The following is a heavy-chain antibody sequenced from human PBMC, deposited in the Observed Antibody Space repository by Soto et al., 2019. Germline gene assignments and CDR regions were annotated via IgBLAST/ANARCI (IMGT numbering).Heavy chain of an antibody. CDR1: GGTFSSYA. CDR3: ARTPPPLVGATINWFDP. CDR2: IIPIFGTA. V-gene: IGHV1-69*13. Sequence: ASVKVSCKASGGTFSSYAISWVRQAPGQGLEWMGGIIPIFGTANYAQKFQGRVTITADESTSTAYMELSSLRSEDTAVYYCARTPPPLVGATINWFDPWGQGTLVTVSS. J-gene: IGHJ5*02. D-gene: IGHD1-26*01.